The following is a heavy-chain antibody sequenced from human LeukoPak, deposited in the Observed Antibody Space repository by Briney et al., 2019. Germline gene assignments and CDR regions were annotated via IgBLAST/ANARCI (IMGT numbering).Heavy chain of an antibody. CDR3: ASDFDY. CDR1: GFTFSSYG. V-gene: IGHV3-30*03. Sequence: GRSLRLSCAASGFTFSSYGMHWVRQAPGKGLEWVAVISYDGSNKYYADSVKGRFTISRDNSKNTLYLQMNSLRAEDTAMYYCASDFDYWGQGTLVTVSS. J-gene: IGHJ4*02. CDR2: ISYDGSNK.